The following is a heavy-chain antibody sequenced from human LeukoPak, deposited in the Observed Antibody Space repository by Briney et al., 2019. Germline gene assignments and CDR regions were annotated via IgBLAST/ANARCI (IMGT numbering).Heavy chain of an antibody. CDR1: GGTFSSYA. CDR3: ARLSGSYNNFDY. CDR2: IIPIFGTA. D-gene: IGHD1-26*01. Sequence: ASVKVSCKASGGTFSSYAISWVRQAPGQGLEWMGGIIPIFGTANYAQKFQGRVTITTDESTSTAYMELSSLRSEDTAVYYCARLSGSYNNFDYWGQGTLVTVSS. J-gene: IGHJ4*02. V-gene: IGHV1-69*05.